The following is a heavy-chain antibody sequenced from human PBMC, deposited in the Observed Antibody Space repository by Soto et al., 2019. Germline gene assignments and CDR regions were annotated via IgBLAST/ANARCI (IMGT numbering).Heavy chain of an antibody. J-gene: IGHJ4*02. CDR2: ISYDGSNK. CDR1: GFTFSSYA. D-gene: IGHD3-9*01. V-gene: IGHV3-30*04. CDR3: ARDRDWALDY. Sequence: QVQLVESGGGVVQPGRSLRLSCAASGFTFSSYAMHWVRQAPGKGLEWVAVISYDGSNKHNADSVKGRFTISRDNSKNTLYLQMNSLRAEDTAVYYCARDRDWALDYWGRGTLVAVSS.